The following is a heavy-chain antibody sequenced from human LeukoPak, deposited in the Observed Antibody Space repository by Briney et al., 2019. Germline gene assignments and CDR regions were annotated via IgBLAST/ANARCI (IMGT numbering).Heavy chain of an antibody. CDR1: GGSISSYY. CDR3: ARDHGYYDSSVRFDP. CDR2: IYTSGST. J-gene: IGHJ5*02. V-gene: IGHV4-4*07. Sequence: PSETLSLTCTVSGGSISSYYWSWIRQPAGKGLEWIGRIYTSGSTNYNPSLKSRVTMSVDTSKNQFSLKLGSVTAADTAVYYCARDHGYYDSSVRFDPWGQGTLVTVSS. D-gene: IGHD3-22*01.